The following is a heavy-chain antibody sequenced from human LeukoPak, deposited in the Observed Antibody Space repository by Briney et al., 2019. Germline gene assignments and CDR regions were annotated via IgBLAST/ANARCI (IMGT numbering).Heavy chain of an antibody. J-gene: IGHJ6*02. CDR3: ARDRTRRWFGESHYGMDV. D-gene: IGHD3-10*01. V-gene: IGHV1-2*02. Sequence: GASVKVSRKASGYTFTGYYMHWVRQAPGQGLEWMGWINPNSGGTNYAQKFQGRVTMTRDTSISTAYMELSRLRSDDTAVYYCARDRTRRWFGESHYGMDVWGQGTTVTVSS. CDR2: INPNSGGT. CDR1: GYTFTGYY.